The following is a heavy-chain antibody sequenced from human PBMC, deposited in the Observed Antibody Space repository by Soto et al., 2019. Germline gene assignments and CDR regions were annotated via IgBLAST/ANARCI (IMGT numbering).Heavy chain of an antibody. Sequence: PRLSCAASGFTFSSYGMHWVRQAPGKGLEWVAVISYDGSNKYYADSVKGRFTISRDNSKNTLYLQMNSLRAEDTAVYYCANSVRTYYDFWKSLAPYYGMDVWGQGTTVTVSS. J-gene: IGHJ6*02. V-gene: IGHV3-30*18. D-gene: IGHD3-3*01. CDR1: GFTFSSYG. CDR2: ISYDGSNK. CDR3: ANSVRTYYDFWKSLAPYYGMDV.